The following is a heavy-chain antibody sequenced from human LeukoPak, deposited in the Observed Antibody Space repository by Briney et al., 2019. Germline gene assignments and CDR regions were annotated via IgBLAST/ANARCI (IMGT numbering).Heavy chain of an antibody. J-gene: IGHJ4*02. CDR1: GFTFSSYA. CDR2: ISHDGSNK. CDR3: ARGSLWLQLDY. D-gene: IGHD5-24*01. Sequence: GGSLRLSCAASGFTFSSYAMHWVRQAPGKGLEWVAVISHDGSNKYYADSVKGRFTISRDNSKNTLYLQMNSLRAEDTAVYYCARGSLWLQLDYWGQGTLVTVSS. V-gene: IGHV3-30-3*01.